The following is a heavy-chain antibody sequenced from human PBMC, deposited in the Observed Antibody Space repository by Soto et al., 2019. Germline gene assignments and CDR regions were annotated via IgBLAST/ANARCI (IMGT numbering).Heavy chain of an antibody. Sequence: GGSLRLSCAASGFTFDAYSMHWVRQAPGKGLEWVSLIDRNGAATYYAASVKGRFTISRDNSKNSLFLQMNSLRIEDTALYFCAKEIRDCRGGSCLSEWGQGTLVTVSS. V-gene: IGHV3-43*01. CDR2: IDRNGAAT. J-gene: IGHJ1*01. D-gene: IGHD2-15*01. CDR1: GFTFDAYS. CDR3: AKEIRDCRGGSCLSE.